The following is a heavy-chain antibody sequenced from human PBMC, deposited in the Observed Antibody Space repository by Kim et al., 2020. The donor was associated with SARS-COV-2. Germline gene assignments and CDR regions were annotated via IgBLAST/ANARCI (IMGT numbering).Heavy chain of an antibody. CDR1: GYTFTSYG. D-gene: IGHD2-2*01. V-gene: IGHV1-18*01. CDR3: AREPGCSSTSCYDWFDP. J-gene: IGHJ5*02. Sequence: ASVKVSCKASGYTFTSYGISWVRQAPGHGLEWMGWISAYNGNTNYAQKLQGRVTMTTDTSTSTAYMELRSLRSDDTAVYYCAREPGCSSTSCYDWFDPWCHGTPVIVSS. CDR2: ISAYNGNT.